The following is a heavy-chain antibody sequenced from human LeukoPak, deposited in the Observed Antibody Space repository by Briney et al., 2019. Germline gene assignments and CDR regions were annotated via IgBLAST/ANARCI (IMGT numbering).Heavy chain of an antibody. CDR3: ARGSTKDNYYYMDV. CDR2: INHSGST. V-gene: IGHV4-34*01. J-gene: IGHJ6*03. CDR1: GGSFSGYY. D-gene: IGHD2-15*01. Sequence: SETLSLTCAVYGGSFSGYYWSWIRQPPGKGLEWIGEINHSGSTNYNPSLKSRVTISVDKSKNQFSLKLSSVTAADTAVYYCARGSTKDNYYYMDVWGKGTTVTVSS.